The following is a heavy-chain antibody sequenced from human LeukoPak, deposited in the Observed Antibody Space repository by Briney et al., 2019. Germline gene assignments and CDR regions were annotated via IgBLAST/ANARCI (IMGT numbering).Heavy chain of an antibody. CDR2: ISYDGSNS. Sequence: GGSLRLSCAASGFTFSSHAMHWVRQAPGKGLEWVAVISYDGSNSYYADSVKGRFTISRDNSKNTLYLQMNSLRAEDTAVYYCARSSSNAFDIWGQGTMVIVSS. D-gene: IGHD2-2*01. CDR3: ARSSSNAFDI. J-gene: IGHJ3*02. V-gene: IGHV3-30*01. CDR1: GFTFSSHA.